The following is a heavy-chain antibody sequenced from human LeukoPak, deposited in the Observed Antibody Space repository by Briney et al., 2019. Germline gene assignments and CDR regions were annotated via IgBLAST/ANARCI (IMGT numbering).Heavy chain of an antibody. J-gene: IGHJ5*02. CDR2: IYHSGST. D-gene: IGHD6-19*01. CDR3: ARTGYSSGWFGGDWFDP. CDR1: GYSISSGYY. Sequence: SETLSLTCAVSGYSISSGYYWGWIRQPPGKGLEWIGSIYHSGSTYYNPSLKSRVTISVDTSKNQFSLKLSSVTAADTAVYYCARTGYSSGWFGGDWFDPWGQRTLVTVSS. V-gene: IGHV4-38-2*01.